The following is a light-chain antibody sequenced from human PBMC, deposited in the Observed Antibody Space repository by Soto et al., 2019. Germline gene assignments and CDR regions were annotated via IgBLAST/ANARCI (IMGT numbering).Light chain of an antibody. J-gene: IGKJ1*01. CDR3: QQYNSYS. CDR2: GVS. Sequence: DIQLTQSPSFLSASVGDRVTITCRASQSISSWLAWYQQKPGKAPKLLIYGVSTLESGVPSRFSGSGSGTEFTLTISSLQPDDFATYYCQQYNSYSFSQGTKVDIK. CDR1: QSISSW. V-gene: IGKV1-5*01.